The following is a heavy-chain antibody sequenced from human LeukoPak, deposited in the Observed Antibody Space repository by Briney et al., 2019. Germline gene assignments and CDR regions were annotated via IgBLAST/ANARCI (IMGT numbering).Heavy chain of an antibody. CDR1: GYSFSSYW. D-gene: IGHD1-26*01. J-gene: IGHJ4*02. Sequence: GESLKISCKGSGYSFSSYWIAWVRQMPGKGLEWMGIIYPGDSATKYSPSFQGQVTVSADKSISTACLQWSSLKASDTAMYYCARHEGSGSYYSYWGQGTLVTVSS. CDR3: ARHEGSGSYYSY. V-gene: IGHV5-51*01. CDR2: IYPGDSAT.